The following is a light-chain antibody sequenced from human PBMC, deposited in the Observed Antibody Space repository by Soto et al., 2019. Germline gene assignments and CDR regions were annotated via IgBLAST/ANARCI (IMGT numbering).Light chain of an antibody. CDR2: LGS. Sequence: DIVMTQSPLSLPVTPGEPASISCRSSQSLLHTDGYNYLDWYLQKSGQSPQLLIYLGSSRASGVPDRFSGSGSGSDFTLKISRVEAEDVGVYYCMQALQSPVTCGQGTRLDIK. V-gene: IGKV2-28*01. CDR1: QSLLHTDGYNY. J-gene: IGKJ5*01. CDR3: MQALQSPVT.